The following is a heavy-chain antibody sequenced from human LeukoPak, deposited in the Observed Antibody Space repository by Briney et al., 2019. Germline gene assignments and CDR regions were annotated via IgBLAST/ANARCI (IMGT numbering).Heavy chain of an antibody. CDR3: ARADTAMATFDY. D-gene: IGHD5-18*01. V-gene: IGHV4-30-4*08. J-gene: IGHJ4*02. Sequence: SETLSLTCTVSGGSISSGDYYWSWIRQPPGTGLEWIGYIYYSGSTYYNPSLKSRVTISVDTSKKQFSLKLSSVTAADTAVYYCARADTAMATFDYWGQGTLVTVSS. CDR1: GGSISSGDYY. CDR2: IYYSGST.